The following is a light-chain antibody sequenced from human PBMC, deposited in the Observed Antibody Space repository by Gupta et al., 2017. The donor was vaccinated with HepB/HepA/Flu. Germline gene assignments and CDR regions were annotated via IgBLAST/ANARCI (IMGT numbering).Light chain of an antibody. CDR2: AAS. CDR3: QQSYSTPWT. V-gene: IGKV1-39*01. Sequence: DIQMTQSPSSLSASVGDRVTITCRASQSISSYLNWYQQKPGKAPKLLIYAASSLQSGVPSRFSGSGPGTDFTLNISSLQPEDFATYYCQQSYSTPWTFGQGTKVEIK. J-gene: IGKJ1*01. CDR1: QSISSY.